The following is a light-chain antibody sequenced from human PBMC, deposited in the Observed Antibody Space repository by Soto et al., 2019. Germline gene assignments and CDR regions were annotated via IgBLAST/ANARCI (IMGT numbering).Light chain of an antibody. CDR2: DVS. J-gene: IGKJ5*01. CDR3: QQCVIWPPS. Sequence: EIVLTQSPATLSLSPGERASLSCRASQSVGNSLAWYQHKPGQAPRLLIYDVSNRATGIPARFSGSGSGTDFTLTISSLEPEDFAVYYCQQCVIWPPSFGQGTRLEIK. V-gene: IGKV3-11*01. CDR1: QSVGNS.